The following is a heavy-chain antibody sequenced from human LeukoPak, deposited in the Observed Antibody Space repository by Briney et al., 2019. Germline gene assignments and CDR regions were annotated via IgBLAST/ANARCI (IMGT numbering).Heavy chain of an antibody. CDR1: GFTFSSYS. CDR2: IKQDGSEK. D-gene: IGHD6-13*01. J-gene: IGHJ4*02. CDR3: AGWYSSSWYYFDY. V-gene: IGHV3-7*01. Sequence: PGGSLRLSCAASGFTFSSYSMNWVRQAPGKGLEWVANIKQDGSEKYYVDSVKGRFTISRDNAKNSLYLQMNSLRAEDTAVYYCAGWYSSSWYYFDYWGQGTLVTVSS.